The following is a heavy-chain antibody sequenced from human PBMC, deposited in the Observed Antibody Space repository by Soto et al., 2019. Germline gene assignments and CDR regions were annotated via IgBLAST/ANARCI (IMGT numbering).Heavy chain of an antibody. CDR3: AQAFYAGFLWSAEYSDAFAI. CDR2: ISGSGDTS. Sequence: EVQLLESGGGLVQPGGSLRLSCAASGFTFSNYAMSWVRQAPGKGLEWVADISGSGDTSYHADSVKGRFIISRDNSKNTLSLQMSGMRDADTDIYYCAQAFYAGFLWSAEYSDAFAICGQGTMVTVSS. V-gene: IGHV3-23*01. CDR1: GFTFSNYA. J-gene: IGHJ3*02. D-gene: IGHD3-10*01.